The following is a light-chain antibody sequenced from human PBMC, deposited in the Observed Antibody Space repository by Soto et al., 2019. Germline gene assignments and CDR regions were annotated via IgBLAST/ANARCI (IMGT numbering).Light chain of an antibody. V-gene: IGKV1-13*02. Sequence: GDRVTITCRASQGISSAFAWYQQKPGKVPKLLIYDASSLESGVPSRFTGSGSGTDFTLTISSLQPEDFATYYCQQFDTYPLTFGQGTRMEIK. CDR2: DAS. J-gene: IGKJ5*01. CDR3: QQFDTYPLT. CDR1: QGISSA.